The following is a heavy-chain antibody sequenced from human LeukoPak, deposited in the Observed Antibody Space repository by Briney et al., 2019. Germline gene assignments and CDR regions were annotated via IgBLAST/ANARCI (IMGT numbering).Heavy chain of an antibody. Sequence: GASVKVSCKASGGTFSSYAISWVRQAPGQGLEWMGRIIPILGIANYAQKFQGRVTITADKSTSTAYMELSSLRSEDTAVYYCARESGRYQLPIPFDYWGQGTLVTVSS. V-gene: IGHV1-69*04. J-gene: IGHJ4*02. CDR1: GGTFSSYA. CDR3: ARESGRYQLPIPFDY. D-gene: IGHD2-2*01. CDR2: IIPILGIA.